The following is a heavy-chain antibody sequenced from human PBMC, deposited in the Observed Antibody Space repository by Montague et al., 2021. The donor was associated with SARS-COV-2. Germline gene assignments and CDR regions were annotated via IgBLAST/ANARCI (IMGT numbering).Heavy chain of an antibody. CDR2: IRTTGHT. CDR1: GASISTGIYY. Sequence: TLSLTFTVSGASISTGIYYWSWIRQLSGKGLEWLWRIRTTGHTDYNSSLESRVFMSVDTSTNQFSLSLTSVTAADTAVYFCARFGSGTLEFDLWGQGTLVTVSS. V-gene: IGHV4-61*02. CDR3: ARFGSGTLEFDL. J-gene: IGHJ4*02. D-gene: IGHD1-26*01.